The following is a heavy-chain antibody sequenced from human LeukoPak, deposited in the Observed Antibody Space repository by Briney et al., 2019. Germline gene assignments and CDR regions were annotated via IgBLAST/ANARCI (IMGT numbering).Heavy chain of an antibody. CDR1: GGSISRGSYY. J-gene: IGHJ4*02. V-gene: IGHV4-61*02. CDR2: IYNSGST. Sequence: SQTLSLTCIVSGGSISRGSYYWNWIRQPAGKGLEWMGRIYNSGSTNYNPSLKSRVTIATDMSKNQVSLRLSSVTAADTAEYYCARQTFGVLYFDSWGQGTLAIVSS. CDR3: ARQTFGVLYFDS. D-gene: IGHD3-10*01.